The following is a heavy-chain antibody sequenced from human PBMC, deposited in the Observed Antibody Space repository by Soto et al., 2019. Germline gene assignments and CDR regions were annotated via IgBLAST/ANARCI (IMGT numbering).Heavy chain of an antibody. CDR1: GGSISSYY. CDR2: IYTSGST. Sequence: SETLSLTCTVSGGSISSYYWSWIRQPAGKGLEWIGRIYTSGSTNYNPSLKSRVTMSVDTSKNQFSLKLSSVTAADTAVYYCVRDYYYDSSGYSSYFDYWGQGHLVTVSS. J-gene: IGHJ4*02. D-gene: IGHD3-22*01. CDR3: VRDYYYDSSGYSSYFDY. V-gene: IGHV4-4*07.